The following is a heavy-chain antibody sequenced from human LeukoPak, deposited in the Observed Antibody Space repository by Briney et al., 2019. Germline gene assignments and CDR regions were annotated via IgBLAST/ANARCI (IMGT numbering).Heavy chain of an antibody. CDR2: IYSGGST. D-gene: IGHD5-18*01. CDR3: AKERPTYSYALS. V-gene: IGHV3-66*01. Sequence: GGSLRPSCEASGFTVSSNYMSWVRQAPGKGLEWVSAIYSGGSTYHAASVKGRFTISRDNTKNTLYLQLNSRRAEDTALYYCAKERPTYSYALSWGQGTLVTVSS. J-gene: IGHJ5*02. CDR1: GFTVSSNY.